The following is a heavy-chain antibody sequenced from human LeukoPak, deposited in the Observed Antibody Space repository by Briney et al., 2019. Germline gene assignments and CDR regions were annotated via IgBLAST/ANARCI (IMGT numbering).Heavy chain of an antibody. CDR3: AKDRSSGWLHAFDY. V-gene: IGHV3-66*01. CDR1: GFTVSSNY. J-gene: IGHJ4*02. D-gene: IGHD6-19*01. CDR2: IYSGGST. Sequence: GGSLRLSCAASGFTVSSNYMSWVRQAPGKGLEWVSVIYSGGSTYYADSVKGRFTISRDNSKNTLYLQMNSLRAEDTAVYYCAKDRSSGWLHAFDYWGQGTLVTVSS.